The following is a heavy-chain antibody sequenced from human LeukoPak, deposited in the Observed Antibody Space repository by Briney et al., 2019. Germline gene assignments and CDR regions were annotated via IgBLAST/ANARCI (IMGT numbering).Heavy chain of an antibody. D-gene: IGHD2-8*01. CDR3: ASIPGYCTNGVCPREDWFDP. CDR2: INPNSGGT. J-gene: IGHJ5*02. V-gene: IGHV1-2*02. CDR1: GYTFTDYY. Sequence: ASVKVSCKASGYTFTDYYMHWVRQAPGQGLEWMGWINPNSGGTNYAQKFQGRVTMTRDTSISTAYMELSRLRSDDTAVYYCASIPGYCTNGVCPREDWFDPWGQGTLVTVSS.